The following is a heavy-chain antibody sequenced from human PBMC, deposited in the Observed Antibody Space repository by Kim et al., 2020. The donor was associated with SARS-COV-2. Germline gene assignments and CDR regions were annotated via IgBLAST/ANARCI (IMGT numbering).Heavy chain of an antibody. V-gene: IGHV3-30-3*01. CDR1: GFIFSSYA. Sequence: GGSLRLSCAASGFIFSSYAMHWVRQAPGKGLEWVAVISYDGSNKYYADSVKGRFTISRDNSKNTLYLQMNSPRAEDTAVYYCARDFSQYSSSWYDFDYWG. CDR3: ARDFSQYSSSWYDFDY. J-gene: IGHJ4*01. D-gene: IGHD6-13*01. CDR2: ISYDGSNK.